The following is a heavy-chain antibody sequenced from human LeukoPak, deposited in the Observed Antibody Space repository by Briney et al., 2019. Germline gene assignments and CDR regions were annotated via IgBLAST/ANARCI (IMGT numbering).Heavy chain of an antibody. Sequence: WASVKASCKASGYTFTNYDINWVRQATGQGFEWLGWMNPNSGNTGYAQKFQGRVTMTRITSISTAYMELSGLTSEDTAVYYCARNLPSTGDFDFWGQGTLVSVSS. CDR3: ARNLPSTGDFDF. J-gene: IGHJ4*02. D-gene: IGHD7-27*01. CDR1: GYTFTNYD. V-gene: IGHV1-8*01. CDR2: MNPNSGNT.